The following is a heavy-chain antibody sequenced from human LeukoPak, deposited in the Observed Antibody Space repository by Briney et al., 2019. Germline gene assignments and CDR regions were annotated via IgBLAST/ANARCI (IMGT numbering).Heavy chain of an antibody. J-gene: IGHJ5*02. Sequence: PSETLSLTCTVSGGSISSGGSYWSWIRQPAGKGLEWIGRIYISGSTNYNPSLKSRVTISVDTSKNQFSLKLSSVTAADTAVYYCARDHPGYSSSWSETYNWFDPWGQGTLVTVSS. V-gene: IGHV4-61*02. D-gene: IGHD6-13*01. CDR2: IYISGST. CDR3: ARDHPGYSSSWSETYNWFDP. CDR1: GGSISSGGSY.